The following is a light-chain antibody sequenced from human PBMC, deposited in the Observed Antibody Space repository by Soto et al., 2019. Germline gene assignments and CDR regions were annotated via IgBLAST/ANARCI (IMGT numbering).Light chain of an antibody. Sequence: ALTQPASVSGSPGQSITISCTGTSSDVGGYNYVSWYQQHPGKAPKLMIYDVSNRPSGVSNRFSGSKSGNTASLTISGLQAEDESDYYCSSYTSSSTWVFGGGTKVTVL. CDR1: SSDVGGYNY. CDR3: SSYTSSSTWV. V-gene: IGLV2-14*01. J-gene: IGLJ3*02. CDR2: DVS.